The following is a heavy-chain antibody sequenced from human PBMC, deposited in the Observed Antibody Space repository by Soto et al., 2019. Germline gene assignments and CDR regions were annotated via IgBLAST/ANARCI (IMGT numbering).Heavy chain of an antibody. CDR2: IRSKTYGGTT. J-gene: IGHJ4*02. D-gene: IGHD3-22*01. V-gene: IGHV3-49*03. Sequence: PGGSLRLSCTASGFTFGDYAMSWFRQAPGKGLEWVGFIRSKTYGGTTEYAASVKGRFTISRDDSKRIAYLEMKSLKTEDTAVYYCAREANFYDSSGYYLLTYFDYWGQGTLVTVSS. CDR3: AREANFYDSSGYYLLTYFDY. CDR1: GFTFGDYA.